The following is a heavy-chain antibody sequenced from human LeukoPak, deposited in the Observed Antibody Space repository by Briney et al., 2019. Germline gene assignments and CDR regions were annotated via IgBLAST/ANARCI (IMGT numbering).Heavy chain of an antibody. CDR2: ISYDGSNK. J-gene: IGHJ4*02. CDR3: ATGSGFYYDR. D-gene: IGHD3-22*01. CDR1: GFTFSSYA. V-gene: IGHV3-30-3*01. Sequence: PGGSLRLSCAASGFTFSSYAMHWVRQAPGKGLEWVAVISYDGSNKYYADSVKGRFTISRDNSKNTLYVQMDSLRVEDTAVYYCATGSGFYYDRWGQGTVVTVSS.